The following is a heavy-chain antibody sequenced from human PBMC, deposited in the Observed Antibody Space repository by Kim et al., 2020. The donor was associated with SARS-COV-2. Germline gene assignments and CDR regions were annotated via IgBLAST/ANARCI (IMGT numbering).Heavy chain of an antibody. D-gene: IGHD6-13*01. V-gene: IGHV4-34*01. J-gene: IGHJ4*02. CDR3: ARGGRLYSSSHGGPI. Sequence: PSLKSRVTISVDTSKNQFSLKLSSVTAADTAVYYCARGGRLYSSSHGGPIWGQGTLVTVSS.